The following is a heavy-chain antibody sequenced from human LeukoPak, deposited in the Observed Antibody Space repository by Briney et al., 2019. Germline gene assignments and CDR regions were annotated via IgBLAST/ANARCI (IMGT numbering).Heavy chain of an antibody. CDR3: ARLGRGFLVKPYYFDY. J-gene: IGHJ4*02. CDR2: INHSGST. D-gene: IGHD3-16*01. V-gene: IGHV4-34*01. CDR1: GGSFSGYY. Sequence: SETLSLTCAVYGGSFSGYYWSWIRQPPGKGLEWIGEINHSGSTNYNPSLKSRVTISVDTSKNQFSLKLSSVTAADTAVYYCARLGRGFLVKPYYFDYWGQGTLVTVSS.